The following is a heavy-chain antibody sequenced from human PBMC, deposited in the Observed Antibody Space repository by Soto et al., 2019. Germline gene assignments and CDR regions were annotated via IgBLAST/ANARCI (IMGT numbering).Heavy chain of an antibody. Sequence: GASVKVSCKASGYTFTGYYMHWVRQAPGQGLEWMGCRHPDRVGTIDAQKFHGWVTMTRDASISTAYMDLSRLRSYDSAVYSCAGHDFWSGYGIDYWCEGTLGIFSS. CDR2: RHPDRVGT. CDR3: AGHDFWSGYGIDY. D-gene: IGHD3-3*01. V-gene: IGHV1-2*04. J-gene: IGHJ4*02. CDR1: GYTFTGYY.